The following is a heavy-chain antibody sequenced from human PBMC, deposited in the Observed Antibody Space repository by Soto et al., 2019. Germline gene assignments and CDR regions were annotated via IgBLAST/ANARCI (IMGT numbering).Heavy chain of an antibody. CDR3: AIRPYDYVWGSYRRAFDY. D-gene: IGHD3-16*02. CDR1: GYTLTELS. CDR2: FDPEDGET. V-gene: IGHV1-24*01. J-gene: IGHJ4*02. Sequence: ASVKVSCNVSGYTLTELSMHWVRQAPGKGLEWMGGFDPEDGETIYAQKFQGRVTMTEDTSTDTAYMELSSLRSEDTAVYYCAIRPYDYVWGSYRRAFDYWGQGTLVTVSS.